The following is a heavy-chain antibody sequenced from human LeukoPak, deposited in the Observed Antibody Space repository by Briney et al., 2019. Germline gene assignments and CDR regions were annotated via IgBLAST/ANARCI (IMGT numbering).Heavy chain of an antibody. CDR2: INPSGGST. CDR3: GRTRRGYCSSTSCSNWFDP. J-gene: IGHJ5*02. V-gene: IGHV1-46*01. Sequence: ASVKVSCKASGYTFTSYYMHRVRQAPGQGLEWMGIINPSGGSTSYAQKFQGRVTMTRDTSTSTDYMELSRLRYEDTAVYYCGRTRRGYCSSTSCSNWFDPWGQGTLVTVSS. D-gene: IGHD2-2*01. CDR1: GYTFTSYY.